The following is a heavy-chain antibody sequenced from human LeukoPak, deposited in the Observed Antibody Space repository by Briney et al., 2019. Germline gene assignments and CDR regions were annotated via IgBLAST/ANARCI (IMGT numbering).Heavy chain of an antibody. D-gene: IGHD3-22*01. V-gene: IGHV3-53*01. CDR3: ARDGGYDSSGLGAFDI. CDR1: GFTVSSNY. CDR2: IYSSGST. Sequence: GGSLRLSCAASGFTVSSNYMSWVRQAPGEGLEWVSVIYSSGSTYYADSVKGRFTISRDNSKNTLYLQMNSLRAEDTAVYYCARDGGYDSSGLGAFDIWGQGTMVTVSS. J-gene: IGHJ3*02.